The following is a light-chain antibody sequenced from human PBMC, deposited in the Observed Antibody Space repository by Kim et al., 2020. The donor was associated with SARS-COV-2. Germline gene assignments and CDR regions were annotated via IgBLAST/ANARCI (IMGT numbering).Light chain of an antibody. J-gene: IGKJ5*01. CDR1: QSVTGE. Sequence: LSPGERATLSSRASQSVTGELAWYQQKPGQPPRILIYDASDRATGIPARFSGSGSGTDFTLTISSLEPGDTAVYYCQQRSRWPITFGQGTRLEIK. CDR2: DAS. CDR3: QQRSRWPIT. V-gene: IGKV3-11*01.